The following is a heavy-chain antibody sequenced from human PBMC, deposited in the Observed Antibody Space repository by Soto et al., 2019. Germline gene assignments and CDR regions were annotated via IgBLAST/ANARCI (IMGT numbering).Heavy chain of an antibody. CDR1: GYTFTSYG. V-gene: IGHV1-18*01. CDR2: ISACNGNT. Sequence: ASVKVSCKASGYTFTSYGISWVRQAPGQGLEWMGWISACNGNTNYAQKLQGRVTMTTDTSTSTAYMELRSLRSDDTAVYYCVVAAQPYYFDYWGLGTLVTVSS. CDR3: VVAAQPYYFDY. D-gene: IGHD2-15*01. J-gene: IGHJ4*02.